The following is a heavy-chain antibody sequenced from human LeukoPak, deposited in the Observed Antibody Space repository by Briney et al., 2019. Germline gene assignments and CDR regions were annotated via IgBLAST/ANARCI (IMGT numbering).Heavy chain of an antibody. D-gene: IGHD3-3*01. J-gene: IGHJ4*02. CDR1: GYTFTSYD. CDR3: ARPYDFWSGYSSGYFDY. Sequence: ASVKVSCKASGYTFTSYDINWVRQAPGQGLEWMGWINPNSGGTNYAQKFQGRVTMTRDTSISTAYMELSRLRSDDTAVYYCARPYDFWSGYSSGYFDYWGQGTLVTVSS. CDR2: INPNSGGT. V-gene: IGHV1-2*02.